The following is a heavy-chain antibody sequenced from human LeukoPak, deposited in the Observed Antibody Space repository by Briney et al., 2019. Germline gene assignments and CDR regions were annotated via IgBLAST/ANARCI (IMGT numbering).Heavy chain of an antibody. CDR2: INPSGGST. J-gene: IGHJ4*02. D-gene: IGHD3-22*01. V-gene: IGHV1-46*03. Sequence: ASVKVSCKASGYTFTSYYMHWVRQAPGQGLEWMGIINPSGGSTSYAQKFQGRVTMTRDTSTSTVYMELSSLRSEDTAVYYCARDLGRTIYGTDSSGYSLIPSKEFDYWGQGTLVTVSS. CDR3: ARDLGRTIYGTDSSGYSLIPSKEFDY. CDR1: GYTFTSYY.